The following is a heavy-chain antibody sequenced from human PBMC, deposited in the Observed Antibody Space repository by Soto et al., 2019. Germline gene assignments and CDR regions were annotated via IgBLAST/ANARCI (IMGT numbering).Heavy chain of an antibody. CDR3: ARDGHFGFNWFDP. J-gene: IGHJ5*02. V-gene: IGHV1-69*13. CDR2: IIPILGTA. D-gene: IGHD3-10*01. Sequence: SVKVSCKASGGTFSSYSISWVRQAPGQGLEWMGGIIPILGTANYAQKFQGRVTITADESTSTAYMELLSLLSDDTAVYYCARDGHFGFNWFDPWGQGTLVTVSS. CDR1: GGTFSSYS.